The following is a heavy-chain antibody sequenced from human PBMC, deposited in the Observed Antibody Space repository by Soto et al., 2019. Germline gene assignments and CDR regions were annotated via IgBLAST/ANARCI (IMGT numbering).Heavy chain of an antibody. CDR1: GYSFTSYW. CDR3: ARHERITIFGVVHYYYYGMDV. V-gene: IGHV5-10-1*01. J-gene: IGHJ6*02. D-gene: IGHD3-3*01. CDR2: IDPSDSYT. Sequence: GESLKISCKGSGYSFTSYWLSWVRQMPGKGLEWMGRIDPSDSYTNYSPSFQGHVTISADKSVSTAYLQWSSLKASDTAMYYCARHERITIFGVVHYYYYGMDVWGQGTTVTVSS.